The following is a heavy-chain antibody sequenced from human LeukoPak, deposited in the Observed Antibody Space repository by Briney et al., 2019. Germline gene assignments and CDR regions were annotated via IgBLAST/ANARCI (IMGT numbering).Heavy chain of an antibody. CDR3: ARGWAGTTWGGY. CDR1: GFTFSSYS. V-gene: IGHV3-21*01. J-gene: IGHJ4*02. D-gene: IGHD1-1*01. Sequence: GGSLRLSCAASGFTFSSYSMNWVRQAPGKGLEWVSSISSSSSYIYYADSVKGRFTISRDSAKNSLYLQMNSLRAEDTAVYYCARGWAGTTWGGYWGQGTLVTVSS. CDR2: ISSSSSYI.